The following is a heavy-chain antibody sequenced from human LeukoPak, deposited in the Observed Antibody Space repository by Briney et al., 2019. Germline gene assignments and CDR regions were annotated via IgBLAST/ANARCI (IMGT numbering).Heavy chain of an antibody. V-gene: IGHV3-21*01. J-gene: IGHJ4*02. D-gene: IGHD3-10*01. CDR3: ARGTVTMVDY. Sequence: PGGSLRLSCAASGFTFSIYSMNWVRQAPGKGLEWVSSISSSSSAILYADSVKGRFTISRDNSKNTLFLQMNSLRAGDTAVYYCARGTVTMVDYWGQGTLVTVSS. CDR2: ISSSSSAI. CDR1: GFTFSIYS.